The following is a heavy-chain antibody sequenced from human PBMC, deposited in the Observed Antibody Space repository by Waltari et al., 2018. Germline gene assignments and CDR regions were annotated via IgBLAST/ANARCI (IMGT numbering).Heavy chain of an antibody. D-gene: IGHD3-16*01. CDR3: ARERKAYDY. J-gene: IGHJ4*02. Sequence: EVQLVESGGGLVQTGGSLRLSCAACGFTVRSNYMSLVRQAPGKGLEWVSVIDSGGSTYYADSVKVRFTISRDNSKNTLYLQMNSLRAEDTAVYYCARERKAYDYWGQGTLVTVSS. V-gene: IGHV3-66*02. CDR2: IDSGGST. CDR1: GFTVRSNY.